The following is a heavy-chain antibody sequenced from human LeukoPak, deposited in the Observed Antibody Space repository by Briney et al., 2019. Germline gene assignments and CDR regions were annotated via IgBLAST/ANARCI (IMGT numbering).Heavy chain of an antibody. Sequence: SETLSLTCAVYGGSFSGYYWSWIRQPPGKGLEWIGEINHSGSTNYNPSLKSRVTISVDTSKNQFSLKLSSVTAADTAVYYCARLPRYSSSWYPPGYYYYYMDVWGKGTTVTVSS. CDR3: ARLPRYSSSWYPPGYYYYYMDV. J-gene: IGHJ6*03. CDR1: GGSFSGYY. CDR2: INHSGST. V-gene: IGHV4-34*01. D-gene: IGHD6-13*01.